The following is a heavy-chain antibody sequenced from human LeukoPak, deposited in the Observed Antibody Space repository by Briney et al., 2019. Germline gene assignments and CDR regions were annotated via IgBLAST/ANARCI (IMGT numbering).Heavy chain of an antibody. CDR2: IIGSSST. Sequence: GGSLRLSCAASGFTFSNFAMTWVRQAPGKGLEWVSSIIGSSSTYYADSLKGRFTISRDNAKNSLYLQMNSLRAEDTAVYYCARIGAGSSRDYWGQGTLVTVSS. D-gene: IGHD6-13*01. CDR1: GFTFSNFA. CDR3: ARIGAGSSRDY. V-gene: IGHV3-21*01. J-gene: IGHJ4*02.